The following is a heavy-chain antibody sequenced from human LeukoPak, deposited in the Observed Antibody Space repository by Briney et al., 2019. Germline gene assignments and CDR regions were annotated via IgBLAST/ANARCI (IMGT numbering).Heavy chain of an antibody. Sequence: PGGSLKLSCAASGFTFSGPAMHWVRQASGKGLEWVGRIRSKANSYATAYAASVKGRFTISRDDSKNTAYLQMNSLKTEDTAVYYCTRHAGGQDYYYYYGMDVWGQGTTVTVSS. V-gene: IGHV3-73*01. D-gene: IGHD3-10*01. CDR3: TRHAGGQDYYYYYGMDV. J-gene: IGHJ6*02. CDR1: GFTFSGPA. CDR2: IRSKANSYAT.